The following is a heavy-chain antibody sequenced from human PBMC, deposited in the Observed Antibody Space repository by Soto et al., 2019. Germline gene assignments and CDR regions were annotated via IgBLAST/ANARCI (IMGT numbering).Heavy chain of an antibody. CDR1: GYAFTTYG. D-gene: IGHD1-1*01. Sequence: QVHLVQSGAEVKKPGASVKVSCKGSGYAFTTYGITWVRQAPGQGLEWMGWISAHNGNTNYAQKLQGRVTVTRDTSTSTAYMELRRLRSDDTAVYYCARGRYGHYWGQGALVTVSS. CDR3: ARGRYGHY. CDR2: ISAHNGNT. J-gene: IGHJ4*02. V-gene: IGHV1-18*01.